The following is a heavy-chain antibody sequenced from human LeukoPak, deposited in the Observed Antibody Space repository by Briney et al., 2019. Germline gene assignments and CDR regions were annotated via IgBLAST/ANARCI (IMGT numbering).Heavy chain of an antibody. D-gene: IGHD4-17*01. CDR1: GFTFSSYS. CDR2: ISSSSSYI. V-gene: IGHV3-21*01. J-gene: IGHJ4*02. CDR3: AALHGDYFDY. Sequence: PGGSLRLSCAASGFTFSSYSMNWVRQAPGKGLEWVSSISSSSSYIYYADSVKGRFTISRDNSKNSLYLQMNSLRAEDTAVYYCAALHGDYFDYWGQGTLATVSS.